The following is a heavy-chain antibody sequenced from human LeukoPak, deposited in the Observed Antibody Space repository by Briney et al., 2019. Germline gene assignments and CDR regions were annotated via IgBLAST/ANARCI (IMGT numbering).Heavy chain of an antibody. Sequence: GGSLRLSCAASGFTFSSSAMSWVRQAPGKGLEWVSAISNNGGYTYYADSVQGRFTISRDNAKNSLYLQMSNLRAEDTAVYFCARGGGLDVWGQGATVTVSS. CDR2: ISNNGGYT. D-gene: IGHD3-16*01. CDR3: ARGGGLDV. J-gene: IGHJ6*02. V-gene: IGHV3-23*01. CDR1: GFTFSSSA.